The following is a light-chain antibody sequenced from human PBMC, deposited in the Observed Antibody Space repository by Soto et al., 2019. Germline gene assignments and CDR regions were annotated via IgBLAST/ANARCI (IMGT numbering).Light chain of an antibody. CDR1: RAAYD. CDR2: GNN. J-gene: IGLJ1*01. Sequence: QSVLTPRPSGSGAPGQRVTISCTGSRAAYDVHWYQQVPGTAPKLLIYGNNNRPSGVPERFSGSKSGTSASLAITGLQAEDEADYYCQSYDSSVSGSKVFGTGTKVTV. V-gene: IGLV1-40*01. CDR3: QSYDSSVSGSKV.